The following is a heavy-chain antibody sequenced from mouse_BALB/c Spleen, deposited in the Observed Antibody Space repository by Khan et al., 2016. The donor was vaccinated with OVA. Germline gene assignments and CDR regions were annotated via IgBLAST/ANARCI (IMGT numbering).Heavy chain of an antibody. CDR1: GYSITSEYA. Sequence: VQLKESGPGLVKPSQSLSLTCTVTGYSITSEYAWNWIRQFPGNKLEWMGYINYSGNTRFNPSLKSRTSITRDPSKNQFFLQLNAVTTEDTATYYCERKDYYDYDPFPYWGQGTLVTVSA. D-gene: IGHD2-4*01. V-gene: IGHV3-2*02. CDR3: ERKDYYDYDPFPY. CDR2: INYSGNT. J-gene: IGHJ3*01.